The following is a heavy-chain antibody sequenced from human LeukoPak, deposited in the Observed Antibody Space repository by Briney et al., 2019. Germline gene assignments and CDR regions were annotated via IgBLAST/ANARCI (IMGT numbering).Heavy chain of an antibody. J-gene: IGHJ4*02. CDR3: ATEGISGEGYFDY. Sequence: GGSLRLSCAASGFTFSSYAMSWVRQAPGKGLEWVSDITISGGSTYYADSVKGRFTISRDNSKNTLYLQMSSLRAEDTAVYYCATEGISGEGYFDYWGQGTLVTVSS. V-gene: IGHV3-23*01. CDR1: GFTFSSYA. CDR2: ITISGGST. D-gene: IGHD3-3*02.